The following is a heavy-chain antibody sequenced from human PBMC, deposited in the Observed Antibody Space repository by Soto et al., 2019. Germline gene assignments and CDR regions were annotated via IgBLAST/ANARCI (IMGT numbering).Heavy chain of an antibody. CDR2: IIPIFGTA. CDR3: ARDRELELRRAFDI. CDR1: GGTFSSYA. Sequence: SVKVSCKASGGTFSSYAISWVRQAPGQGLEWMGGIIPIFGTANYAQKFQGRVTITADESTSTAYMELSSLRSEDTAVYYCARDRELELRRAFDIWGQGTMVTVSS. V-gene: IGHV1-69*13. D-gene: IGHD1-7*01. J-gene: IGHJ3*02.